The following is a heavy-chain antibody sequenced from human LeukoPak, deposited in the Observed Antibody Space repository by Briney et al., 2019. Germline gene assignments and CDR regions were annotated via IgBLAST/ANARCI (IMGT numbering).Heavy chain of an antibody. CDR1: GFTFSSHD. D-gene: IGHD2-15*01. Sequence: PGGSLRLSCAASGFTFSSHDMHWVRQPTGKGLEWVSVIGTAGNTYYADSVKGRFTISRDNAKNTLDLQMSSLRAEDTAVYYCARVDCSGGSCYFDYWGQGTLVTVSS. J-gene: IGHJ4*02. CDR2: IGTAGNT. V-gene: IGHV3-13*01. CDR3: ARVDCSGGSCYFDY.